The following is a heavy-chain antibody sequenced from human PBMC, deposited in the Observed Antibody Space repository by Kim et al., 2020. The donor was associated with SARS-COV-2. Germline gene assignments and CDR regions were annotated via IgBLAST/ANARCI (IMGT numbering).Heavy chain of an antibody. V-gene: IGHV4-34*01. Sequence: SETLSLTCAVYGGSFSGYYWSWIRQPPGKGLEWIGEINHSGSTNYNPSLKSRVTISVDTSKNQFSLKLSSVTAADTAVYYCARGSLYDSRWGGAFDIWGQGTMVTVSS. J-gene: IGHJ3*02. CDR1: GGSFSGYY. D-gene: IGHD3-22*01. CDR3: ARGSLYDSRWGGAFDI. CDR2: INHSGST.